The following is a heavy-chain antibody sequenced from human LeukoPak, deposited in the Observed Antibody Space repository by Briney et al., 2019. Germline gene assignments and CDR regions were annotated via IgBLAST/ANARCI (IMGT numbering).Heavy chain of an antibody. V-gene: IGHV3-30*02. CDR2: IRYDGIDK. CDR3: AKDRRLVSRDYYYYMDV. Sequence: PGGSLRLSCAASGFTFSSYGMHWVRQAPGKGLEWVAFIRYDGIDKYYADSVKGRLTISRDHSKNTLYLQMNSLRVDDTAVYYCAKDRRLVSRDYYYYMDVWGKGTTVTVSS. J-gene: IGHJ6*03. D-gene: IGHD2-15*01. CDR1: GFTFSSYG.